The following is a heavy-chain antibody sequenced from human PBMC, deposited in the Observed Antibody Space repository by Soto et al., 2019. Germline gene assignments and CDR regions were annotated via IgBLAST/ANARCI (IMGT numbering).Heavy chain of an antibody. J-gene: IGHJ6*03. CDR3: AKDGCTTTSCRYYYYYYMDV. CDR2: ISGSGGTT. CDR1: GFIFSNYA. V-gene: IGHV3-23*01. Sequence: TGGSLRLSCAASGFIFSNYAMNWVRQGPGKGVEWVSAISGSGGTTYYADSVKGRFTISRDNSKNTLYLQMNSLRAEDTAVYYCAKDGCTTTSCRYYYYYYMDVWGKGTTVTVSS. D-gene: IGHD2-2*01.